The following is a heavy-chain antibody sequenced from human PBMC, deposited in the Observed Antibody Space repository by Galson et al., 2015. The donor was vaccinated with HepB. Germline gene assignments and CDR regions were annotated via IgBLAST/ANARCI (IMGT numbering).Heavy chain of an antibody. CDR1: GFTFGDYS. Sequence: SLRLYCAGSGFTFGDYSLNWFRQAPGKGLEWVGFIRNKAYGETTQYAASVKGRFTISRDDSKSIAYLQMDSLKTEDTAVYFCSRGHLFGVIWGQGTLVTVSS. D-gene: IGHD3-10*02. CDR3: SRGHLFGVI. CDR2: IRNKAYGETT. J-gene: IGHJ4*02. V-gene: IGHV3-49*03.